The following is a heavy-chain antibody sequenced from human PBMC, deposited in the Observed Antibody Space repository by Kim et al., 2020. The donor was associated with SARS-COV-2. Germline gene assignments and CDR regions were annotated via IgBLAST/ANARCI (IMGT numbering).Heavy chain of an antibody. CDR3: ARAGSGSYYAFDI. CDR2: ISYDGSNK. J-gene: IGHJ3*02. V-gene: IGHV3-33*05. Sequence: GGSLRLSCAASGFTFSSYGMHWVRQAPGKGLEWVAVISYDGSNKYYADSVKGRFTISRDNSKNTLYLQMNSLRAEDTAVYYCARAGSGSYYAFDIWGQGTMVTVSS. CDR1: GFTFSSYG. D-gene: IGHD3-10*01.